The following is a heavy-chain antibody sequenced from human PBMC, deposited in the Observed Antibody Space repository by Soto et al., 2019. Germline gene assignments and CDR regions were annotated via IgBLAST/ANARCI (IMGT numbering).Heavy chain of an antibody. CDR2: ISVSGGTT. Sequence: GGSLRLSCVASGFTFENYAMSWVRQAPGKGLEWVSAISVSGGTTYYPDSVKGRFTISRDNSKNTVYLQMNDLRVEDAAEYFCAKDSWAIFGVPAGEYYAMDVWGQGTTVTVSS. D-gene: IGHD3-3*01. J-gene: IGHJ6*02. CDR3: AKDSWAIFGVPAGEYYAMDV. CDR1: GFTFENYA. V-gene: IGHV3-23*01.